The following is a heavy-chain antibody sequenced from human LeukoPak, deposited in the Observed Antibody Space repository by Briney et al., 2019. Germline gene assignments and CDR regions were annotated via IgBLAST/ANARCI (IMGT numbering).Heavy chain of an antibody. V-gene: IGHV3-21*01. CDR3: ARAAIVGGAFDI. Sequence: GGSLRLSCAASGFTFSSYSMNWVRQAPGKGLEWVSSISSSSSYINYADSVKGRFTISRDNAKNSLYLQMNSLRAEDTAVYYCARAAIVGGAFDIWGQGTMVTVSS. J-gene: IGHJ3*02. CDR2: ISSSSSYI. D-gene: IGHD1-26*01. CDR1: GFTFSSYS.